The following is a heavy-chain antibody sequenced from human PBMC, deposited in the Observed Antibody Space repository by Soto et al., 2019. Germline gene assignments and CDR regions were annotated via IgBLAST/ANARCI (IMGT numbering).Heavy chain of an antibody. D-gene: IGHD6-6*01. CDR3: AKGFFSQSSIAARPDF. J-gene: IGHJ4*02. V-gene: IGHV3-9*01. CDR2: ISWNSGSI. CDR1: GFTFDDYA. Sequence: EVQLVESGGGLVQPGRSLRLSCAASGFTFDDYAMHWVRQAPGKGLEWVSGISWNSGSIGYADSVKGRFTISRDNAKNSLYLQMNSLRAEDTALYYCAKGFFSQSSIAARPDFRGQGTLVTVSS.